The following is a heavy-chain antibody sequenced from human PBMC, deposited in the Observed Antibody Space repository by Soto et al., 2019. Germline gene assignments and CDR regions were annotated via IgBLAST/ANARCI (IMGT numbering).Heavy chain of an antibody. J-gene: IGHJ4*02. CDR3: AAGGGLPRYY. V-gene: IGHV4-30-2*01. CDR2: IYHSGST. Sequence: QLQLQESGSGLVKPSQTLSLTCAVSGGSISSGGYSWSWIRQPPGKGLEWIGYIYHSGSTSYNPSIKSRVYISVDRSKIQCSLKLSSVTAADTAVYYCAAGGGLPRYYWGQGTLVPVSS. D-gene: IGHD5-12*01. CDR1: GGSISSGGYS.